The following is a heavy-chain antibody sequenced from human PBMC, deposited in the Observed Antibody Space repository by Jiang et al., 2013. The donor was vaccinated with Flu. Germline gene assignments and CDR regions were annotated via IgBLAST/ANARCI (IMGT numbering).Heavy chain of an antibody. Sequence: QLVESGAEVKKPGESLKISCKGSGYSFTSYWIGWVRQMPGKGLEWMGIIYPGDSDTRYSPSFQGQVTISADKSISTAYLQWSSLKASDTAMYYCARRPCTSCYWGDAFDIWGQGTMVTVSS. CDR2: IYPGDSDT. CDR3: ARRPCTSCYWGDAFDI. V-gene: IGHV5-51*01. CDR1: GYSFTSYW. D-gene: IGHD2-2*01. J-gene: IGHJ3*02.